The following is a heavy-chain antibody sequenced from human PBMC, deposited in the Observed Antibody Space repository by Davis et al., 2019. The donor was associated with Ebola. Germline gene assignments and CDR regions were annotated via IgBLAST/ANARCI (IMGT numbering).Heavy chain of an antibody. CDR2: INPNSGGT. CDR1: GYTFTGYY. V-gene: IGHV1-2*02. J-gene: IGHJ5*02. Sequence: ASVKVSCKASGYTFTGYYMHWVRQAPGQGLEWMGWINPNSGGTNYAQKFQGRVTMTRDTSISTAYMELSRLRSDDTAVYYCARGRNSGAVVPAANRGNWFDPWGQGTLVTVSS. D-gene: IGHD2-2*01. CDR3: ARGRNSGAVVPAANRGNWFDP.